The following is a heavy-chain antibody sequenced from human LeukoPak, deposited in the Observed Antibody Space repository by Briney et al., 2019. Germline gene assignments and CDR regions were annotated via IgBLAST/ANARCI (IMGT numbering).Heavy chain of an antibody. CDR1: GLTFSSYE. CDR2: ISKSGYTI. CDR3: ARGGTGSYRHYYFAY. J-gene: IGHJ4*02. D-gene: IGHD3-16*02. V-gene: IGHV3-48*03. Sequence: PGGSLRLSCAASGLTFSSYEMNWVRQAPGKGLEWVSYISKSGYTIHYADSVQGRFTHADSVQGRFTISRDNAKNSLYLQMNSLRAEDTAVYYCARGGTGSYRHYYFAYWGQGTLVTVSS.